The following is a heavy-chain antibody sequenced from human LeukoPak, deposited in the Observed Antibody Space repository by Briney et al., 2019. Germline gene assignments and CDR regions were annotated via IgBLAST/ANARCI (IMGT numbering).Heavy chain of an antibody. CDR1: GFTVSSNY. D-gene: IGHD6-13*01. Sequence: GGSLRLSCAASGFTVSSNYMSWVRQAPGKGLEWVSVIYSGGSTYYADSVKGRFTISRDNSKNTLCLQMNSLRAEDTAVYYCARDRIAAADKYNWFDPWGQGTLVTASS. V-gene: IGHV3-66*01. J-gene: IGHJ5*02. CDR2: IYSGGST. CDR3: ARDRIAAADKYNWFDP.